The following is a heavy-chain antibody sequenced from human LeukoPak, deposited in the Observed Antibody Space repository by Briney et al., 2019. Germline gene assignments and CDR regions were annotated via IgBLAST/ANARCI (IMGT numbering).Heavy chain of an antibody. D-gene: IGHD2-8*02. CDR1: GGTFSSYA. Sequence: SVKVSCKASGGTFSSYAISWVRQAPGQGLEWMGGIIPIFGTANYAQKFQGRVTITADESTSTAYMELSSLRSEDTAVYYCARVKAAGGYWGSDYWGQGTLVTVYS. CDR3: ARVKAAGGYWGSDY. J-gene: IGHJ4*02. CDR2: IIPIFGTA. V-gene: IGHV1-69*13.